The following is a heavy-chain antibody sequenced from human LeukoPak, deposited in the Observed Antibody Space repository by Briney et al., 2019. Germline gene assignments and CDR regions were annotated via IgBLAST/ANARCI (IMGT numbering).Heavy chain of an antibody. V-gene: IGHV4-39*07. CDR3: ARDGYQSPFDY. CDR1: GGSISSSSYY. J-gene: IGHJ4*02. CDR2: IYYSGST. Sequence: PSETLSLTCTVSGGSISSSSYYWGWIRQPPGKGLEWIGSIYYSGSTYYNPSLKSRVTISVDTSKNQFSLKLSSVTAADTAVYYCARDGYQSPFDYWDQGTLVTVSS. D-gene: IGHD2-2*01.